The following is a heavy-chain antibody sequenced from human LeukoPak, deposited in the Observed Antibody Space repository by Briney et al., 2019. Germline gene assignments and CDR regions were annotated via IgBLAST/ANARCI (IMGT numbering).Heavy chain of an antibody. Sequence: GGSLRLSCAASGFTFDDYAMHWVRQAPGKGLEWVSGISWNSGSIGYADSVKGRFTISRDNAKNSLYLQMNSLRAEDTALYYCARGSYSSGGLFDSWGQGTLVTVSS. CDR2: ISWNSGSI. CDR1: GFTFDDYA. CDR3: ARGSYSSGGLFDS. D-gene: IGHD6-19*01. J-gene: IGHJ4*02. V-gene: IGHV3-9*01.